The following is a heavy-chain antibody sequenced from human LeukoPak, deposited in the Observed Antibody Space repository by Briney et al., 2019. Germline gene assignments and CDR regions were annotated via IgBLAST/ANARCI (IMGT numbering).Heavy chain of an antibody. CDR1: GDSVSGNSAT. J-gene: IGHJ5*02. V-gene: IGHV6-1*01. Sequence: HSQTLSLTCAISGDSVSGNSATWNWIRQSPSRGLEWLGRTYYRSTWYNDYAVSVRGRITVNPDTSKNQFSLHLNSVTPEDTAVYYCARRLTQYDCFDPWGQGILVTVSS. CDR3: ARRLTQYDCFDP. D-gene: IGHD2-2*01. CDR2: TYYRSTWYN.